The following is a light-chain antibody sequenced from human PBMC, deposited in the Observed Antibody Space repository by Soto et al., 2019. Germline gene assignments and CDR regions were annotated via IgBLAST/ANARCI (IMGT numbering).Light chain of an antibody. J-gene: IGKJ5*01. V-gene: IGKV3-15*01. CDR1: QSVSGN. CDR2: GAS. Sequence: EIVMTQSPATLSVSPGERATLSCRASQSVSGNLAWYQQKPGQAPRLLIYGASTRATGIPARFSGSGSGTEFTLTISSLQSEDFAGYCCQQYNNWPPLTFGQGTRLEIK. CDR3: QQYNNWPPLT.